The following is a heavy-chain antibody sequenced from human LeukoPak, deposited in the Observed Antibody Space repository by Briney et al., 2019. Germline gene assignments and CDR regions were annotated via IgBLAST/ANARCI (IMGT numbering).Heavy chain of an antibody. J-gene: IGHJ4*02. D-gene: IGHD4-17*01. CDR1: GYTFTTYH. CDR2: INPNSGGT. Sequence: GASVKVSCKASGYTFTTYHMHWVRQAPRKALEWMGGINPNSGGTNYAQKFQGRVTMTRDTSISTAYMELSRLRSDDTAVYYCARQHDYGDYSFGYWGQGTLVTVSS. CDR3: ARQHDYGDYSFGY. V-gene: IGHV1-2*02.